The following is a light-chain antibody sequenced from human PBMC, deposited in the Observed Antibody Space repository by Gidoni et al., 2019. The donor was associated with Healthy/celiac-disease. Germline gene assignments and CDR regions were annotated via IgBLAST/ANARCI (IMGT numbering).Light chain of an antibody. Sequence: DIQMTPSPSSLSASVGDRVCITCRASQSISSYLNWYQQKPGKAPKLLIYAASSLQSGVPSRFSGSGSGTDFTLTISSLQPEDFATYYCQQSYSTLGTFGQGTKVEIK. V-gene: IGKV1-39*01. CDR3: QQSYSTLGT. CDR1: QSISSY. CDR2: AAS. J-gene: IGKJ1*01.